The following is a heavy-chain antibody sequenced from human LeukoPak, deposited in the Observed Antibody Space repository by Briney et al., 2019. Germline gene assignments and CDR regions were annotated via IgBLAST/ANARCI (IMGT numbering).Heavy chain of an antibody. CDR1: GFTVSSNY. Sequence: GGSLRLSCAASGFTVSSNYMSWVRQAPGRGLEWVSVIYSGGSTYYADSVKGRFTISRDNSKNTLYLQMNSLRAEDTAVYYCAREATTVYDAFDIWGQGTMVTDSS. D-gene: IGHD4-17*01. CDR3: AREATTVYDAFDI. J-gene: IGHJ3*02. CDR2: IYSGGST. V-gene: IGHV3-66*01.